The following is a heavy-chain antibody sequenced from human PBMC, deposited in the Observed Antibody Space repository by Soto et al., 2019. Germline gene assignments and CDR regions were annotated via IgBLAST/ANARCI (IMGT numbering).Heavy chain of an antibody. J-gene: IGHJ3*02. CDR3: ARWRLGITEEYAFDI. D-gene: IGHD7-27*01. CDR1: GYTFTSYA. V-gene: IGHV1-3*01. CDR2: INPGNGNT. Sequence: ASVKVSCKASGYTFTSYAMHWVRQAPGQRLEWMGWINPGNGNTKYSQKFQGRVTITRDTSASTAYVELSSLRSGDTAVYYCARWRLGITEEYAFDIWGQGTMVTVSS.